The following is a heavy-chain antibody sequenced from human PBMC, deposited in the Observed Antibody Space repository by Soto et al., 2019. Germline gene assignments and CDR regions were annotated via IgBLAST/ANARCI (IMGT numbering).Heavy chain of an antibody. Sequence: PSETLSLTCTVSGGSISSSSYYWGWIRQPPGKGLEWIGSIYYSGSTYYNPSLKSRVTISVDTSKNQFSLKLSSVTAADTAVYLCARRHGLDIDAYYWGQGILVTVSS. D-gene: IGHD3-10*01. CDR2: IYYSGST. CDR1: GGSISSSSYY. J-gene: IGHJ4*02. V-gene: IGHV4-39*01. CDR3: ARRHGLDIDAYY.